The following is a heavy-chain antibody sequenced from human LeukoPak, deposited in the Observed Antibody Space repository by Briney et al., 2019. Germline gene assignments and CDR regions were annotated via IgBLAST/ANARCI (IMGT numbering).Heavy chain of an antibody. CDR1: GYTFTNYV. V-gene: IGHV1-18*01. CDR2: INLKNGDI. D-gene: IGHD3-22*01. Sequence: ASVKVSCKASGYTFTNYVIGWVRQAPGQGREWMGWINLKNGDINYAQKVRGRVIITTDTSTNTAYMELWSLTSDDTAVYYCAKSAASSGYFLPFDSWGQGTPVIASS. CDR3: AKSAASSGYFLPFDS. J-gene: IGHJ4*02.